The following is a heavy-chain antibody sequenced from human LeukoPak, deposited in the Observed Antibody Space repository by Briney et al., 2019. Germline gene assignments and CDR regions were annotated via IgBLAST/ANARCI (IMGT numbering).Heavy chain of an antibody. Sequence: PGGSLRLSCATSGFTFSSYAMSWVRQAPGKGLEWVSAISGSGGSTYYANSVKGRFTISRDNSKNTLYLQMNSLRAEDTAVYYCARVGNWGFAYYYYYMDVWSKGTTVTISS. J-gene: IGHJ6*03. CDR1: GFTFSSYA. V-gene: IGHV3-23*01. CDR2: ISGSGGST. D-gene: IGHD7-27*01. CDR3: ARVGNWGFAYYYYYMDV.